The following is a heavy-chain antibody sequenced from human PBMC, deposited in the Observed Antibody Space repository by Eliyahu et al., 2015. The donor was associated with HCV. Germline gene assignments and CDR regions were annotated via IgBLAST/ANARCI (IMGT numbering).Heavy chain of an antibody. D-gene: IGHD1-1*01. J-gene: IGHJ5*02. CDR1: GGSIRDYH. CDR3: ARDVLPXQLTWKSANWFDP. CDR2: IYSSGST. V-gene: IGHV4-4*07. Sequence: QVQLQESGPGLVKPSETLSLSCTVSGGSIRDYHWNWIRKPAGKGLEWIGRIYSSGSTNYSPSLKSRVTMSVDTTKNHFSXKLTSVTAADTAVYFCARDVLPXQLTWKSANWFDPWGQGILVTVSS.